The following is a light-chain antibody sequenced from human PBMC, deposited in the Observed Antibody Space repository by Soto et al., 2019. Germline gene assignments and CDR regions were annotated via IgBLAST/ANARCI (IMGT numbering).Light chain of an antibody. CDR2: DNN. CDR1: SSNIGRNT. CDR3: ASWDDSLNGV. J-gene: IGLJ2*01. Sequence: QSVLTQPPSASGTPGQRVTLSCSGSSSNIGRNTVNWYQQLPGAAPKLLIYDNNQRPSGVPDRFSGSKSGTSASLAISGLQYEDEADYYCASWDDSLNGVFGGGTKVTVL. V-gene: IGLV1-44*01.